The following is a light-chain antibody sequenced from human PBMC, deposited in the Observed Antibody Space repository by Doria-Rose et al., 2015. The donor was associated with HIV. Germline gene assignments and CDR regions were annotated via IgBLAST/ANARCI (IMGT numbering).Light chain of an antibody. V-gene: IGKV3-20*01. Sequence: DIVMTQSPGTLSLSPGERATLSCRASQSFSSTYLAWYQQKPGHAPSLLIYDGSNRATGIPDRFSASGYGTDFTLTINRLEPEDFALYYCHQYGISWTFGQGTKVEI. CDR1: QSFSSTY. J-gene: IGKJ1*01. CDR3: HQYGISWT. CDR2: DGS.